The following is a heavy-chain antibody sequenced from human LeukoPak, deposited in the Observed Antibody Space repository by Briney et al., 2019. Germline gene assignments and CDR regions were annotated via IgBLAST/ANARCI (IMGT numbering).Heavy chain of an antibody. J-gene: IGHJ4*02. D-gene: IGHD6-19*01. Sequence: GGSLRLSCAASGFTFSTYAVNWVPQAQGKGLVWVSAISASGGTTYYADSVKGRFSISRDNSKNTLYLQMNSLRAEDTAVYYCAKDRNGWPTNFDYWGQGTLVTVSS. CDR2: ISASGGTT. V-gene: IGHV3-23*01. CDR1: GFTFSTYA. CDR3: AKDRNGWPTNFDY.